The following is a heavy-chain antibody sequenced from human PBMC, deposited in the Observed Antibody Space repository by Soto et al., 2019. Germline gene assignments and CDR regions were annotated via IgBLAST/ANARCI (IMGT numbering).Heavy chain of an antibody. CDR1: GGSISSSSYY. D-gene: IGHD6-13*01. CDR2: IYYSGST. Sequence: SETLSLTCTVSGGSISSSSYYWGWIRQPPGKGLEWIGSIYYSGSTYYNPSLKSRVTISVDTSKNQFSLKLSSVTAADTAVYYCAGYPGRYSSSWPRDYWGQGTLVTVSS. J-gene: IGHJ4*02. CDR3: AGYPGRYSSSWPRDY. V-gene: IGHV4-39*01.